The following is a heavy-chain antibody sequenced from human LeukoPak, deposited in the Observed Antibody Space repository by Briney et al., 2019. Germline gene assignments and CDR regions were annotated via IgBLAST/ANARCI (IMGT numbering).Heavy chain of an antibody. D-gene: IGHD6-13*01. CDR2: ISYDGSNK. CDR1: GFTFSSYG. J-gene: IGHJ4*02. V-gene: IGHV3-30*18. Sequence: GRSLRLSCAASGFTFSSYGMHWVRQAPGKGLEWVAVISYDGSNKYYADPVKGRFTISRDNSKNTLYLQMNSLRAEDTAVYYCAKAPIAAAGIYYFDYWGQGTLVTVSS. CDR3: AKAPIAAAGIYYFDY.